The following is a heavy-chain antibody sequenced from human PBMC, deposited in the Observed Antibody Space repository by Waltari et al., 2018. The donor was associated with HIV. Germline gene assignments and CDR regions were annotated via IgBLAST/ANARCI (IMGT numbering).Heavy chain of an antibody. J-gene: IGHJ4*02. V-gene: IGHV4-39*01. CDR3: ARQVRGHGFLANLYYFDF. D-gene: IGHD3-3*01. CDR1: GGPISSSEYY. Sequence: QLQLQESGPGLVKPSETLSLTCTVAGGPISSSEYYWGWLRQPPGNGLEWIGNMYYGGSTYYNPSLKSRVTISVDTSKNQFSLKLDSVTAADTAVYFCARQVRGHGFLANLYYFDFWGQGALVTVSS. CDR2: MYYGGST.